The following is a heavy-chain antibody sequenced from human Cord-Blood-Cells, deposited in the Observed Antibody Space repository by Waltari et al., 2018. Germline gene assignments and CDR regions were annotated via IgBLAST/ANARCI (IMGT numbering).Heavy chain of an antibody. D-gene: IGHD2-2*01. Sequence: QVQLVQSGAEVKKPGASVKVSCKASGYTFTGYYMHWVRQAPGQGLEWMGWINPNSGGTNYAQKFQGRVTMTRDTSISTAYMELSRLRSDDTAVYYCARVGYCSSTSCYHYYGMDVWGQGTTVTVSS. CDR1: GYTFTGYY. J-gene: IGHJ6*02. CDR3: ARVGYCSSTSCYHYYGMDV. V-gene: IGHV1-2*02. CDR2: INPNSGGT.